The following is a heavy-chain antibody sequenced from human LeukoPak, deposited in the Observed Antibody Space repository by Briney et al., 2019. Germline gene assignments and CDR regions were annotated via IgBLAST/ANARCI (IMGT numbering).Heavy chain of an antibody. Sequence: PSETLSLTCSVSGGSISNGGFHWSWIRQHPVKGLEWIGYIHSSGSTYYNPSLKSRLIISVDTSRHQFSLKLSSVTAADTAVYYCARGPCIETYLTSGYFDHWGQGTLVTVSS. D-gene: IGHD3-9*01. CDR2: IHSSGST. CDR1: GGSISNGGFH. CDR3: ARGPCIETYLTSGYFDH. V-gene: IGHV4-31*03. J-gene: IGHJ4*02.